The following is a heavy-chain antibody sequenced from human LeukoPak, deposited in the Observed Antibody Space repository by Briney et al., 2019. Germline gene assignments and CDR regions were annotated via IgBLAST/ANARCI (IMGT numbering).Heavy chain of an antibody. Sequence: GGSLRLSCAASGFTFDDYGMSWVRQAPGKGLEWVSGINWNGGSTGYADSVKGRFTISRDNAKNSLYLQMNSLRAEDTALYYCAREFYDRSGYYYYYYYMDVWGKGTTVTVSS. D-gene: IGHD3-22*01. CDR2: INWNGGST. J-gene: IGHJ6*03. CDR1: GFTFDDYG. V-gene: IGHV3-20*04. CDR3: AREFYDRSGYYYYYYYMDV.